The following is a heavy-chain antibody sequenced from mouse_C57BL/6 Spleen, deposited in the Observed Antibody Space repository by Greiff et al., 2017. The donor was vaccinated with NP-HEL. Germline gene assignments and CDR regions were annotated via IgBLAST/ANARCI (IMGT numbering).Heavy chain of an antibody. D-gene: IGHD2-10*01. CDR1: GYTFTSYW. CDR3: APSYYGNYEGY. V-gene: IGHV1-64*01. Sequence: VQLQQPGAELVKPGASVKLSCKASGYTFTSYWMHWVKQRPGQGLEWIGMIHPNSGSTNYNEKFKSKATLTVDKSSSTAYMQLSSLTSEDSAVYYCAPSYYGNYEGYWGQGTTLTVSS. J-gene: IGHJ2*01. CDR2: IHPNSGST.